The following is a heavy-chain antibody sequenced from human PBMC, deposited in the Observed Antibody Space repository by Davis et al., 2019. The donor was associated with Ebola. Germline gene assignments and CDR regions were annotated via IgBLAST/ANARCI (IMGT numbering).Heavy chain of an antibody. CDR2: IYYSGST. CDR1: GGSISSYY. D-gene: IGHD1-1*01. CDR3: ARAVPYNWNDWVYYYGMDV. V-gene: IGHV4-59*01. J-gene: IGHJ6*02. Sequence: SETLSLTCTVSGGSISSYYWSWIRQPPGKGLEWIGYIYYSGSTNYNPSLKSRVTISVDTSKNQFSLKLSSVTAADTAVYYCARAVPYNWNDWVYYYGMDVWGQGTTVTVSS.